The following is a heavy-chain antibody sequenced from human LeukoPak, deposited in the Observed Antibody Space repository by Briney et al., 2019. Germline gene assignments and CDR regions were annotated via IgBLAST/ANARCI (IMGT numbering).Heavy chain of an antibody. V-gene: IGHV3-48*02. CDR2: IRSSSSSM. D-gene: IGHD7-27*01. Sequence: GGSLRLSCGASGFTFSRYSMNWVRQAPGKGLEWVSNIRSSSSSMDYADSVKGRFTISRDNAKNSLHLQMNSLRDEDTAVYYCARDNDWGFDCWGQGTLVTVSS. J-gene: IGHJ4*02. CDR1: GFTFSRYS. CDR3: ARDNDWGFDC.